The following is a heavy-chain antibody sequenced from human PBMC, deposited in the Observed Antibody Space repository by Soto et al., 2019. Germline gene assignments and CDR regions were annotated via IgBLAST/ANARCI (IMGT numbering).Heavy chain of an antibody. CDR2: ISYDGSNK. Sequence: GGSLRLSCAASGFTFSSYAMHWVRQAPGKGLEWVAVISYDGSNKYYADSVKGRFTISRDNSKNTLYLQMNSLRAEDTAVYYCARGGWYKQLAHFDYWGQGT. CDR3: ARGGWYKQLAHFDY. D-gene: IGHD6-6*01. CDR1: GFTFSSYA. J-gene: IGHJ4*02. V-gene: IGHV3-30-3*01.